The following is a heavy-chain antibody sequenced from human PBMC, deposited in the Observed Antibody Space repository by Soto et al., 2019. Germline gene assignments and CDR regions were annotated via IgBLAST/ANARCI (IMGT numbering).Heavy chain of an antibody. Sequence: ASVKVSCKVSGSTLTELSFHWVRQAPGKGLEWMGGFDPEDGSTISAQRFQGRLTMTEDTSTDTAYMDLSSLRSEDTAVYYCAEVRGPLEYLSIWGQETLVTVSS. CDR2: FDPEDGST. CDR3: AEVRGPLEYLSI. CDR1: GSTLTELS. D-gene: IGHD3-3*01. J-gene: IGHJ4*02. V-gene: IGHV1-24*01.